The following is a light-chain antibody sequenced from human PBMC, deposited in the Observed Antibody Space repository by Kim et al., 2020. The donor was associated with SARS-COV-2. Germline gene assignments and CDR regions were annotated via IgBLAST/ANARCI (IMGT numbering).Light chain of an antibody. V-gene: IGLV6-57*03. Sequence: NFMLTQPHSVSESPGKTVIISCTRSSGDIASSFVQWYLQRPGSAPTPVIYEDDQRPSGTPDRFSGSIDSSSNSASLTISGLKTKDEADYYCQSYDGNNHIIFGGGTQLTVL. CDR1: SGDIASSF. CDR3: QSYDGNNHII. J-gene: IGLJ2*01. CDR2: EDD.